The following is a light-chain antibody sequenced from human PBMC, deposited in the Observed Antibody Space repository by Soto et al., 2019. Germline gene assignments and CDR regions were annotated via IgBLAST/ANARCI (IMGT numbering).Light chain of an antibody. V-gene: IGLV2-8*01. CDR3: TAYSGTSNWGL. CDR1: NXDVGANNF. Sequence: QSVLTQPRSASGSLGQSVTLSCTGTNXDVGANNFVSWYQQHPGKAPKLIISHVTERPPGVPDRFSGSKSGNTASLTVSGLQPEDEADYYCTAYSGTSNWGLFGTGTKVTVL. CDR2: HVT. J-gene: IGLJ1*01.